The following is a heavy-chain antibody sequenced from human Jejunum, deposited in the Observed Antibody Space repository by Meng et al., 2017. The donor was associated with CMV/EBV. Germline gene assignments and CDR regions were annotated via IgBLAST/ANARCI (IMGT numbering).Heavy chain of an antibody. CDR3: ARFSGYDWNYVEY. V-gene: IGHV5-51*01. CDR1: GYRFSTHW. CDR2: MYPEDSDT. D-gene: IGHD3-16*01. J-gene: IGHJ4*02. Sequence: GSGYRFSTHWTGWVRQIPGKGLEWMAIMYPEDSDTRYSPSFQGQVTISADKSIRTAYLQWSSLKASDTAIYYCARFSGYDWNYVEYWGQGTLVTVSS.